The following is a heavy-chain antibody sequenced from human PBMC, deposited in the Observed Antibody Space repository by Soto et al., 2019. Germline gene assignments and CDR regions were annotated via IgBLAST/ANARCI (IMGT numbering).Heavy chain of an antibody. V-gene: IGHV4-59*01. J-gene: IGHJ4*02. CDR1: GGSISSYY. D-gene: IGHD3-3*01. CDR2: IYYSGST. CDR3: ARVGVVTAQFDY. Sequence: SETLSLTCTVSGGSISSYYWSWIRQPPGKGLEWIGYIYYSGSTNYNPSLKSRVTISVDTSKNQFSLKLSSVTAADTAVYYCARVGVVTAQFDYWGQGTLVTVSS.